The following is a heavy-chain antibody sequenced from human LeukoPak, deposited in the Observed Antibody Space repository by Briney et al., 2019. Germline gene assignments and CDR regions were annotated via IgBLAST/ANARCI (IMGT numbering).Heavy chain of an antibody. J-gene: IGHJ4*02. CDR2: ISGSGGST. D-gene: IGHD3-16*01. Sequence: PGGSLRLSCAASGFTFSSYAMSWVRQAPGKGLEWVSAISGSGGSTYYADSVKGRFTISRDNSKNTLYLQMNSLRAEDTAVYYCAKGVGSCWGGDYFDYWGQGTLVTVSS. V-gene: IGHV3-23*01. CDR1: GFTFSSYA. CDR3: AKGVGSCWGGDYFDY.